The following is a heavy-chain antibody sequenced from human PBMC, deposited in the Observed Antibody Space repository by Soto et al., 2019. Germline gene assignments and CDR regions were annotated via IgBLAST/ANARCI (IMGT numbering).Heavy chain of an antibody. CDR1: GGSISSNY. J-gene: IGHJ6*02. Sequence: AETLSLTCTVSGGSISSNYWTWIRQPPGKGLEWIGYVYNSGSTNYNPSLKSRVTISEDTSKSQSSLKVNSMTAADTAVYYCARVLRNYYYGMDVWGQGTTVTVSS. V-gene: IGHV4-59*01. CDR3: ARVLRNYYYGMDV. CDR2: VYNSGST. D-gene: IGHD3-10*01.